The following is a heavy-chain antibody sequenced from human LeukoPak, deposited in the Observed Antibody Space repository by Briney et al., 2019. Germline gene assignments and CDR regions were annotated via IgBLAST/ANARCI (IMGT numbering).Heavy chain of an antibody. D-gene: IGHD1-26*01. Sequence: SETLSLTCTVSGGSISSGSYYWPWIRQPAGKGLEWIGRISNSGTTNYNPSLKSRVTMSVDTSRNQFSLNLNSVTAADTAIYYCARWDGDPWGQGTLVTVSS. J-gene: IGHJ5*02. CDR3: ARWDGDP. CDR2: ISNSGTT. CDR1: GGSISSGSYY. V-gene: IGHV4-61*02.